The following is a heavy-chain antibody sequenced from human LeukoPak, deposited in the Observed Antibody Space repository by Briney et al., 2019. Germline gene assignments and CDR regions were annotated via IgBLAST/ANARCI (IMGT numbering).Heavy chain of an antibody. J-gene: IGHJ3*02. CDR3: ARDLVHYDSSGYYSDAFDI. V-gene: IGHV4-4*07. CDR1: GGSISSYY. D-gene: IGHD3-22*01. Sequence: PSETLSLTCTVSGGSISSYYWSWIRQPAGKGLEWIGRIYTSGSTNYNPSLKSRVTMSVDTSKNQFSLKLSSVTAADTAVYYCARDLVHYDSSGYYSDAFDIWGQGTMVTVSS. CDR2: IYTSGST.